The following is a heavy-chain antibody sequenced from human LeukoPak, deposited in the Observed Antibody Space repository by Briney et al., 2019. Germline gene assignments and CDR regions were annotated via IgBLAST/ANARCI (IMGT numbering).Heavy chain of an antibody. CDR2: ISSSSSTI. CDR3: ARDICSGGSCYVTFDY. D-gene: IGHD2-15*01. J-gene: IGHJ4*02. CDR1: GFTFGDYA. Sequence: PGGSLRLSCTASGFTFGDYAMNWVRQAPGKGLEWVSYISSSSSTIYYADSVKGRFTISRDNAKNSLYLQMNSLRDEDTAVYYCARDICSGGSCYVTFDYWGQGTLVTVSS. V-gene: IGHV3-48*02.